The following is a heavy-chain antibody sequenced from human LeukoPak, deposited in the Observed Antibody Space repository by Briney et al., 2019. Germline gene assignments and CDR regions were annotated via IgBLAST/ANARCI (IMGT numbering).Heavy chain of an antibody. Sequence: GGSLRLSCAASGFTFDDYGMSWVRQAPGKGLEWVSGINWNGGSTGYADSVKGRFTISRDNSKNTLYLQMNSLRAEDTAVYYCAKDRPGGIRYYDSTLYFDYWGRGTLVTVSS. D-gene: IGHD3-22*01. CDR3: AKDRPGGIRYYDSTLYFDY. J-gene: IGHJ4*02. CDR2: INWNGGST. V-gene: IGHV3-20*04. CDR1: GFTFDDYG.